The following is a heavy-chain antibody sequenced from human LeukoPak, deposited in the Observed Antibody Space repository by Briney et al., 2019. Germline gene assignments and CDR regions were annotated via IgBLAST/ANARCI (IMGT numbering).Heavy chain of an antibody. D-gene: IGHD4-23*01. CDR3: ARQIPGGPPPLFDY. V-gene: IGHV5-51*01. J-gene: IGHJ4*02. CDR1: GYSFTSYW. Sequence: GESLKISCKGSGYSFTSYWIGWVRQMHGKVQEWMGIIYPGDSDTRYGQSFQGQVAISDDKSISTAYLQWSSLKASDTAMYYCARQIPGGPPPLFDYWGQGTLVTVTS. CDR2: IYPGDSDT.